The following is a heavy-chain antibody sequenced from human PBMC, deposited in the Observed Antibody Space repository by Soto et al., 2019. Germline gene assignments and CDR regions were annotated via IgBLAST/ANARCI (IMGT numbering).Heavy chain of an antibody. CDR1: GFTFSSYA. CDR2: ISGSGGST. CDR3: AKDPSFLSLAVVSWFDP. Sequence: GGSLRLSCAASGFTFSSYAMSWVRQAPGKGLEWVSAISGSGGSTYYADSVKGRFTISRDNSKNTLYLQMNSLRAEDTAVYYCAKDPSFLSLAVVSWFDPWGQGTLVTVSS. D-gene: IGHD6-19*01. J-gene: IGHJ5*02. V-gene: IGHV3-23*01.